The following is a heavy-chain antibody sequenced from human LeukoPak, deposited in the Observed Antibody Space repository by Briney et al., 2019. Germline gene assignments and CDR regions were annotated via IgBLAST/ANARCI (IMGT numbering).Heavy chain of an antibody. Sequence: KASETLSLTCTASGGSLSSSSYHWGWIRQSPGKGLEWIGSIYYSGSTYYNPSLKSRITISVDSSKNQFSLKLSSVTAADTAVYYCARHGTGHFDSSGYYYQFDYWGQGTLVTVSS. CDR1: GGSLSSSSYH. V-gene: IGHV4-39*01. D-gene: IGHD3-22*01. J-gene: IGHJ4*02. CDR2: IYYSGST. CDR3: ARHGTGHFDSSGYYYQFDY.